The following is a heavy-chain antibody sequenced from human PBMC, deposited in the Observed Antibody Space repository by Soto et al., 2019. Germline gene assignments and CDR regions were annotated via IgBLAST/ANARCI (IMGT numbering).Heavy chain of an antibody. V-gene: IGHV4-34*01. CDR3: ARDKITGLFDY. Sequence: PLETLSLTCAVYGGSFSGYYWSWIRQPPGKGLEWIGENNHSGSTNYNPSLKSRVTISVDTSKNQFSLKLTSVTAADTAVYYCARDKITGLFDYWGQGTLVTVSS. J-gene: IGHJ4*02. D-gene: IGHD2-8*02. CDR1: GGSFSGYY. CDR2: NNHSGST.